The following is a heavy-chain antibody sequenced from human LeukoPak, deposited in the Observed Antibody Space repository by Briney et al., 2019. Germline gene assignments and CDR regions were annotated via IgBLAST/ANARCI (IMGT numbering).Heavy chain of an antibody. CDR2: ISNSGIII. J-gene: IGHJ6*03. Sequence: GGSLRLSCAASGFTFSDHYMTWIRQAPGKGLEWVSYISNSGIIIYYADSVKGRFTISRDNAKNSLYLQMNSLRAEDTAVYYCARIARDSSGYYYYYYYYMDVWGKGTTVTISS. V-gene: IGHV3-11*01. CDR3: ARIARDSSGYYYYYYYYMDV. CDR1: GFTFSDHY. D-gene: IGHD3-22*01.